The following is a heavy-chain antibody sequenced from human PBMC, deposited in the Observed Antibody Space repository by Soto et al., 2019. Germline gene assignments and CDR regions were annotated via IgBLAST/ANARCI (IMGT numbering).Heavy chain of an antibody. CDR2: ISWNSGSI. J-gene: IGHJ3*02. D-gene: IGHD4-17*01. CDR3: AKDIRVTRAFDI. CDR1: GFTFDDYA. V-gene: IGHV3-9*01. Sequence: EVQLVESGGGLVQPGRSLRLSCAASGFTFDDYAMHWVRQAPGKGLEWVSGISWNSGSIGYADSVKGRFTISRDNAKNSLYLQMNSLRAEDTALYYCAKDIRVTRAFDIWGQGTMVTVSS.